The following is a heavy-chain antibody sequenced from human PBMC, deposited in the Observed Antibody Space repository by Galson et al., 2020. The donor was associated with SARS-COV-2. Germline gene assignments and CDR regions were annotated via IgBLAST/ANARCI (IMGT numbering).Heavy chain of an antibody. Sequence: ETSETLSLTCSVSGGSIDENYWSWIRQPAGKGLEWIGRVYSSGSTNYSPSLKGRVTMSLDTSKKQISLKLSSVTAADTAVYYCARDPRVDYDVWGGHAAPNWFDPGGQGILV. CDR3: ARDPRVDYDVWGGHAAPNWFDP. D-gene: IGHD3-3*01. J-gene: IGHJ5*02. CDR1: GGSIDENY. CDR2: VYSSGST. V-gene: IGHV4-4*07.